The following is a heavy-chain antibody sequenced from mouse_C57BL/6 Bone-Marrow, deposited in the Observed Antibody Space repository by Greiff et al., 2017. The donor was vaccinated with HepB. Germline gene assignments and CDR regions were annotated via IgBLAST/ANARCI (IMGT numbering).Heavy chain of an antibody. CDR1: GYTFTSYD. D-gene: IGHD2-4*01. Sequence: LVESGPELVKPGASVKLSCKASGYTFTSYDINWVKQRPGQGLEWIGWIYPRDGSTKYNEKFKGKATLTVDTSSSTAYMELHSLTSEDSAVYFCARGGRLRVEGFAYWGQGTLVTVSA. V-gene: IGHV1-85*01. J-gene: IGHJ3*01. CDR3: ARGGRLRVEGFAY. CDR2: IYPRDGST.